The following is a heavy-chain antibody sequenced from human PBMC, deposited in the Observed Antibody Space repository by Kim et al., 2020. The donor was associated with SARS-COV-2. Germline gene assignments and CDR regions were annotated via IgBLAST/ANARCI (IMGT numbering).Heavy chain of an antibody. J-gene: IGHJ4*02. D-gene: IGHD2-2*01. V-gene: IGHV3-7*01. Sequence: GGSLRLSCAASGFTFTSYWMSWVRQAPGKGLEWVANIKQDGSEKYYVDSVKGRFTISRDNAKNSLYLQVNSLRAEDTAAYYCATSRCLDYWGQGTLVIVSP. CDR3: ATSRCLDY. CDR2: IKQDGSEK. CDR1: GFTFTSYW.